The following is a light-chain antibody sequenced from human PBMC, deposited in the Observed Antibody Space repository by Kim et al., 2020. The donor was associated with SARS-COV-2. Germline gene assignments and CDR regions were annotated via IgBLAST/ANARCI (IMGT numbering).Light chain of an antibody. CDR1: QSISSW. CDR3: QQYNSYSFT. Sequence: SASVGARVTITCRASQSISSWLAWYQQKPGKAPKVLIYDASSLESGVPSRFSGSGSGTEFTLTISSLQTDDFATYYCQQYNSYSFTFGQGTKLEI. J-gene: IGKJ2*01. CDR2: DAS. V-gene: IGKV1-5*01.